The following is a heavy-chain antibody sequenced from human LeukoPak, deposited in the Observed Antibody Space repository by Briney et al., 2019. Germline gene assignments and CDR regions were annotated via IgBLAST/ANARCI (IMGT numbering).Heavy chain of an antibody. J-gene: IGHJ5*02. D-gene: IGHD3-3*01. CDR3: ARDPAFGVALNWFDP. Sequence: ASXKVSCKASGYTFTSYGISWVRQAPGQGLEWMGWISAYNGNTNYAQKLQGRVTITTDTSTSTAYMELRSLRSEDTAVYYCARDPAFGVALNWFDPWGQGTLVTVSS. CDR1: GYTFTSYG. V-gene: IGHV1-18*01. CDR2: ISAYNGNT.